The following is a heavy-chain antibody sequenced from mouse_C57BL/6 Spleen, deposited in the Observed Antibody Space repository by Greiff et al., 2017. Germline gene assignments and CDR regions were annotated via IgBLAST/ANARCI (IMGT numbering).Heavy chain of an antibody. CDR2: IYPGDGDT. Sequence: VQLVESGPELVKPGASVKISCKASGYAFSSSWMNWVKQRPGKGLEWIGRIYPGDGDTNYNGKFKGKATLTADKSSSTAYMQLSSLTSEDSAVYFCARSGLRGKFYAMDYWGQGTSVTVSS. D-gene: IGHD3-1*01. CDR3: ARSGLRGKFYAMDY. V-gene: IGHV1-82*01. CDR1: GYAFSSSW. J-gene: IGHJ4*01.